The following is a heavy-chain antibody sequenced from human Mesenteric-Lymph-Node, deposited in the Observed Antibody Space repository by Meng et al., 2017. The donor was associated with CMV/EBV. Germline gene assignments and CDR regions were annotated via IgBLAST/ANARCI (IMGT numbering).Heavy chain of an antibody. D-gene: IGHD3-10*01. Sequence: GESLKISCAASGITFSSYAMHWVRQAPGKGLEWVAVISNDGSKKYYADSVKGRFTISRDNSKNTLYLEMNSLRAEDTAVYYCARTPGTDAFDIWGQGAMITVSS. CDR1: GITFSSYA. CDR2: ISNDGSKK. V-gene: IGHV3-30*04. J-gene: IGHJ3*02. CDR3: ARTPGTDAFDI.